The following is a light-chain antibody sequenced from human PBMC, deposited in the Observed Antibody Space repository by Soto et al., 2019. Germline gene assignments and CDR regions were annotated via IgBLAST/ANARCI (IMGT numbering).Light chain of an antibody. CDR3: QHSYSIPLT. Sequence: DIQMTQSPSTLSGSVGDRVTITCRASQTISSWLAWYQQKPGKAPKLLIYKASTLKSGVPSRFSGSGSGTEFTLTISSLQPDDFASYYCQHSYSIPLTFAGGTKVDNK. V-gene: IGKV1-5*03. CDR1: QTISSW. CDR2: KAS. J-gene: IGKJ4*01.